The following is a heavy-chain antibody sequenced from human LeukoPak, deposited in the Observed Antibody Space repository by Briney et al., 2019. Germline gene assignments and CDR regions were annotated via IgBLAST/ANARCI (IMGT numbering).Heavy chain of an antibody. V-gene: IGHV3-53*01. CDR2: IYSGGST. CDR3: ARGTAGYN. Sequence: GGSLRVSCPASGFTDSSNHMNWVRQAPGKGLEGVSVIYSGGSTDYADSVKGRFTISRDNSKNTLYLKMNSLRAEDTAVYHCARGTAGYNWGQGTLVTVSS. CDR1: GFTDSSNH. D-gene: IGHD1-1*01. J-gene: IGHJ4*02.